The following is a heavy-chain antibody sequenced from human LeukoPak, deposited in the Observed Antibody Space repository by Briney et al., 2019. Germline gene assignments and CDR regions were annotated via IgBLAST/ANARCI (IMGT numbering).Heavy chain of an antibody. CDR3: GRGVGATSYFDY. CDR2: IYYSGST. D-gene: IGHD1-26*01. V-gene: IGHV4-59*01. CDR1: GGSLSSYY. J-gene: IGHJ4*02. Sequence: PSETLSLTCTVSGGSLSSYYWSWIRQPPGKGLEWIGYIYYSGSTNYNPSLKSRVTISVPTSKNQFSLKLSSVTAADTAVYYCGRGVGATSYFDYWGQGTLVTVSS.